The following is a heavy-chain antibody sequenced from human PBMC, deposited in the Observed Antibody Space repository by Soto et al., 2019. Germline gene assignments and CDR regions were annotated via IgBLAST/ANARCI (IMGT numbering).Heavy chain of an antibody. CDR1: GFTFDDYA. Sequence: DVQLVESGGGLVQPGRSLRLSCAASGFTFDDYAMHWVRQAPGKGLEWVSGSSWNSVSIGYADSVKGRFTISRDNAKNSLYLQMSSLRAEDTSLYYCAKDLNYDILTGYSSEDSAFDIWGQGTMVTVSS. J-gene: IGHJ3*02. CDR3: AKDLNYDILTGYSSEDSAFDI. CDR2: SSWNSVSI. V-gene: IGHV3-9*01. D-gene: IGHD3-9*01.